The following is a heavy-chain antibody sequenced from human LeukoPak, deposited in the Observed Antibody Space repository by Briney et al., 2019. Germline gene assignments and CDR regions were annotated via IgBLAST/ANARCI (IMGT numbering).Heavy chain of an antibody. CDR1: GASINSDTYY. J-gene: IGHJ4*02. CDR3: ARYQTGTMFAV. D-gene: IGHD1/OR15-1a*01. V-gene: IGHV4-39*07. CDR2: HSHSGSA. Sequence: SETLSLTCTVSGASINSDTYYWGWIRQPPGKGLEWIGTHSHSGSAYYNPSRSSRITMSLDTSENQLSLKLYSVTAADTAMYYCARYQTGTMFAVWGQGTLVTISS.